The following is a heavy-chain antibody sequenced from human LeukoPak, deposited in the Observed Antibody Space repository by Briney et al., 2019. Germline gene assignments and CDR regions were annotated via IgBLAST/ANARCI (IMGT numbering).Heavy chain of an antibody. V-gene: IGHV3-48*02. CDR2: ITSSSSTV. Sequence: SSETLSLTCTVSGGSISSSSYSWGWIRQPPGKGLEWVSYITSSSSTVYYADSVKGRVTISRDNAKNSLYLLLNSLRDEDTAVYYCARDWGDHSNPYYYYGMDVWGQGTTVIVSS. CDR3: ARDWGDHSNPYYYYGMDV. D-gene: IGHD4-4*01. J-gene: IGHJ6*02. CDR1: GGSISSSSYS.